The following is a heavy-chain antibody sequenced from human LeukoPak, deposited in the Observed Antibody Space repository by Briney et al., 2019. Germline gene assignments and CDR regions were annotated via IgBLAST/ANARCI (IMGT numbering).Heavy chain of an antibody. D-gene: IGHD3-22*01. V-gene: IGHV4-39*01. CDR2: IYYTGST. Sequence: SETLSLTCTVSGGSISSSSYYWGWIGQPPGKGLEWIGSIYYTGSTYYNPSLKSRVTISVDTSKNQFSLKPSSVTAADTAVYYCASSTSGYYNYWGQGTLVTVSS. J-gene: IGHJ4*02. CDR3: ASSTSGYYNY. CDR1: GGSISSSSYY.